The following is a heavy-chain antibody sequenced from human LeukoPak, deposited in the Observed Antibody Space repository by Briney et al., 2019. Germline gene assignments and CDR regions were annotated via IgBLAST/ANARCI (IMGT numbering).Heavy chain of an antibody. V-gene: IGHV4-34*01. J-gene: IGHJ4*02. Sequence: PSETLSLTCAVYGGSFSGYYWSWIRQPPGKGLEWIGEINHSGSTNYNPSLKSRVTISVDTSKNQFSLKLSSVTAADTAVYYCARGSGENYYDSSGYYDLYFDCWGQGTLVTVSS. CDR3: ARGSGENYYDSSGYYDLYFDC. D-gene: IGHD3-22*01. CDR1: GGSFSGYY. CDR2: INHSGST.